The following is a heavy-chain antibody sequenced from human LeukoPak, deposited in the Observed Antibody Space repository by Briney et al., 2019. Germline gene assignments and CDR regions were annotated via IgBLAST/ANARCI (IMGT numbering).Heavy chain of an antibody. CDR1: GFTFSTSS. V-gene: IGHV3-48*01. CDR3: ARGATYYYDSSGHSN. CDR2: ISSISSII. Sequence: GGSLRLSCAASGFTFSTSSMNWVRQAPGKGLEWVSYISSISSIIYYADSVKGRFTISRDNSKNTLYLQMNSLRAEDTAVYYCARGATYYYDSSGHSNWGQGTLVTVSS. D-gene: IGHD3-22*01. J-gene: IGHJ4*02.